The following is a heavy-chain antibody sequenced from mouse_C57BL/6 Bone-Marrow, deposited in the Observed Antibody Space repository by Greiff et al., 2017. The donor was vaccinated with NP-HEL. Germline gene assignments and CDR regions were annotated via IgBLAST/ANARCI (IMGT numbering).Heavy chain of an antibody. CDR2: IYPGGGYT. D-gene: IGHD1-1*01. CDR1: GYTFTNYW. Sequence: VQLQQSGAELVRPGTSVKMSCKASGYTFTNYWLGWAKQRPGHGLEWIGDIYPGGGYTKYNEKFKGKATLTADKSSSTAYMQFSSLTSEDSAIYYCARGTTVDAMDYWGQGTSVTVSS. J-gene: IGHJ4*01. CDR3: ARGTTVDAMDY. V-gene: IGHV1-63*01.